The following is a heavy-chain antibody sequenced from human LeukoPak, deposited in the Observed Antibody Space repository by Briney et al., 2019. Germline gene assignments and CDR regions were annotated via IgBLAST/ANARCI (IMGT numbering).Heavy chain of an antibody. CDR1: GFAFSSYG. V-gene: IGHV3-30*02. Sequence: GGSLRLSCAASGFAFSSYGVHWVRQAPGKGLEWVAFIRYDGSNKYYADSVKGRFTISRDNSKNTLYLQMNSLRAEDTAVYYCAKDARSGYSSNLFDYWGQGTLVTVSS. CDR3: AKDARSGYSSNLFDY. CDR2: IRYDGSNK. D-gene: IGHD6-19*01. J-gene: IGHJ4*02.